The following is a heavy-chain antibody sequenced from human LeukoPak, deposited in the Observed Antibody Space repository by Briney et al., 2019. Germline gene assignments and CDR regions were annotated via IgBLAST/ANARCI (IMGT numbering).Heavy chain of an antibody. V-gene: IGHV3-23*01. CDR2: ITTSGGST. J-gene: IGHJ3*02. CDR3: AKDHYVSGRYDAFDI. Sequence: PGVSLRLSCAASGYTFSSYAMSWVRQAPGEGLEWVSSITTSGGSTYYADSVKGRYTISRGNAKNTLYLQMNSLRAEDTAVYYCAKDHYVSGRYDAFDIWGQGTMVTVSS. D-gene: IGHD3-10*01. CDR1: GYTFSSYA.